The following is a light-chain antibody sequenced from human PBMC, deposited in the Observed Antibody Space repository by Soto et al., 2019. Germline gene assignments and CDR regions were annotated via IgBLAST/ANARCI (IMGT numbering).Light chain of an antibody. V-gene: IGLV1-44*01. Sequence: QSVLTQPPSASGTPGQRVTISCSGSSSNIRSYTVNWYKQVPGTAPKLLIYSNDRRPSRVPDRFSGSKSGTSASLAISGLQSEDEADYYCCSHAGGSSWVFGGGTQLTVL. CDR3: CSHAGGSSWV. CDR2: SND. CDR1: SSNIRSYT. J-gene: IGLJ3*02.